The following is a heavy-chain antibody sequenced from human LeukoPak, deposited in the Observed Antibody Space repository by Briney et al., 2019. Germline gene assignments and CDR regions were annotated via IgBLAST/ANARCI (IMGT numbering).Heavy chain of an antibody. V-gene: IGHV3-48*02. CDR2: ISSSGTTV. D-gene: IGHD2-15*01. Sequence: PGRSLRLSCAASGFTFSTYTMNWVRQTPGKGLEWVSTISSSGTTVHYADSVKGRFSISRDNAKDSLYLQMNSLRDEDAAVYYCARDGLYTAHFDYWGQGTLVTVSS. J-gene: IGHJ4*02. CDR1: GFTFSTYT. CDR3: ARDGLYTAHFDY.